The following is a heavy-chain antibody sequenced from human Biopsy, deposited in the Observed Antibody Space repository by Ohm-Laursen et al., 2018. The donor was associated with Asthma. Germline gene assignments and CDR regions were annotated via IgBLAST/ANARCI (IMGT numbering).Heavy chain of an antibody. CDR1: FSSYG. Sequence: FSSYGMSWVRQSPGKGLEWIGETNERGVTNNNPSLKSRVIISIDTYWNRVSLKLTSVTAADTAVYYCARGPELDVWGQGTTVTVSS. CDR3: ARGPELDV. CDR2: TNERGVT. J-gene: IGHJ6*02. V-gene: IGHV4-34*01.